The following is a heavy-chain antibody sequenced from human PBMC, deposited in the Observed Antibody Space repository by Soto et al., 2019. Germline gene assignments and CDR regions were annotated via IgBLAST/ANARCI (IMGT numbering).Heavy chain of an antibody. J-gene: IGHJ4*02. V-gene: IGHV1-69*13. CDR3: ARGTYYYDSSGYFFDY. Sequence: ASVKVSCKASGGTFSSYAISWVRQAPGQGLEWMGGIIPIFGTANYAQKFQGRVTITADESTSTAYMELSSLRSEDTAVYYCARGTYYYDSSGYFFDYWGQGTLVTVSS. D-gene: IGHD3-22*01. CDR1: GGTFSSYA. CDR2: IIPIFGTA.